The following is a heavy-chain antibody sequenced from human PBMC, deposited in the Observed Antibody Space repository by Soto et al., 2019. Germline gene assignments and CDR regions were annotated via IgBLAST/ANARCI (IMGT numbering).Heavy chain of an antibody. Sequence: SETLSLTCTVSGGPIRSSSHSWDWIRQSPGTGLEWIWSIDESGNTHYNPSLKSRSIMSVDTSKNHFSLKLISGTGAYSGCYYCAREGGYVDYWSQGTLVTVSS. J-gene: IGHJ4*02. V-gene: IGHV4-39*02. CDR3: AREGGYVDY. CDR1: GGPIRSSSHS. CDR2: IDESGNT. D-gene: IGHD3-16*01.